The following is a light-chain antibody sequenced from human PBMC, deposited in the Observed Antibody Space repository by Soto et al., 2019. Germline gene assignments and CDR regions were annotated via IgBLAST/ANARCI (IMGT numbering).Light chain of an antibody. CDR2: DAS. J-gene: IGKJ1*01. Sequence: IQMTQSPSTLSASVKDRVTITCRASQSISSWLAWYQQKPGKAPKLLIYDASSLESGVPSRFSGSGSGTEFTLTISSLQPDDFATYYCQQYNSYSRTFGQGTKVDIK. CDR3: QQYNSYSRT. CDR1: QSISSW. V-gene: IGKV1-5*01.